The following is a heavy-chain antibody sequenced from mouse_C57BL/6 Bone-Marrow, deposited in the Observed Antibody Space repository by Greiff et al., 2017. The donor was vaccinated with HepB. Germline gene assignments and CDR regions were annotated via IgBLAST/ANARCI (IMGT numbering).Heavy chain of an antibody. CDR3: ARGRWLLRGWYFDV. Sequence: VQLQESGAELVKPGASVKMSCKASGYTFTTYPIEWMKQNHGKSLEWIGNFHPYNDDTKYNEKFKGKATLTVEKSSSTVYLELSRLTSDDSAVYYCARGRWLLRGWYFDVWGTGTTVTVSS. D-gene: IGHD2-3*01. J-gene: IGHJ1*03. CDR1: GYTFTTYP. V-gene: IGHV1-47*01. CDR2: FHPYNDDT.